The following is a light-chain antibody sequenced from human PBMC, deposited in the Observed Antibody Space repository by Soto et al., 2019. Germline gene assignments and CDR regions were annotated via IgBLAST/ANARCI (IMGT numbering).Light chain of an antibody. J-gene: IGKJ2*01. CDR1: QNIDTW. Sequence: DIQMTQSPSTLSASVGDTINVTCRASQNIDTWLAWYQQKPGKAPNLLIYKASSLESGVPSRFSGSGSATEFTVTISSLQPDDFATYYCQQYNVYYTFGQGTKLEIK. CDR3: QQYNVYYT. CDR2: KAS. V-gene: IGKV1-5*03.